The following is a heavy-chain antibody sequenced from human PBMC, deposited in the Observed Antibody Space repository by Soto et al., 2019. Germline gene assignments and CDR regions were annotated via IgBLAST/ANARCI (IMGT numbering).Heavy chain of an antibody. CDR3: ARVVVVPAAKYGDYVLDYFDY. V-gene: IGHV3-7*01. CDR1: GFTFSSYW. CDR2: IKQDGSEK. Sequence: GGSLRLSCAASGFTFSSYWMSWVRQAPGKGLEWVANIKQDGSEKYYVDSVKGRFTISRDNAKNSLYLQMNSLRAEDTAVYYCARVVVVPAAKYGDYVLDYFDYWGQGTLVTVSS. D-gene: IGHD2-2*01. J-gene: IGHJ4*02.